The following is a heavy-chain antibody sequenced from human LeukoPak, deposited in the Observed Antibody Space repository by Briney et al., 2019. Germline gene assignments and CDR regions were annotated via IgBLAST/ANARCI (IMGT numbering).Heavy chain of an antibody. CDR3: ASLRSGYSGDLEPFGY. CDR2: INHSGST. V-gene: IGHV4-34*01. D-gene: IGHD5-12*01. CDR1: NGSFSGYY. Sequence: PPETLSLTCAVYNGSFSGYYWSWIRQPPGKGLEWIGEINHSGSTNYNPSLKSRITISVDTSKNQFSLKLNPVTAADTAVYYCASLRSGYSGDLEPFGYWGQGTLVTVSS. J-gene: IGHJ4*02.